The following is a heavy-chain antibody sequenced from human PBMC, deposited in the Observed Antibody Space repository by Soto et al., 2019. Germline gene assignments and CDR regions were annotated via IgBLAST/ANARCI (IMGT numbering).Heavy chain of an antibody. Sequence: EVQLLESGGGLVQPGGSLRLSCAASGFTFSSYAMSWVRQAPGKGLEWVSAISGSGGSTYYADSVKGRFTISRDNSKNTLFLQLNSLSDEDTAVYYVAQDLEDIVVVVAATPAWDFDLLGRGTLVTVSS. V-gene: IGHV3-23*01. CDR3: AQDLEDIVVVVAATPAWDFDL. D-gene: IGHD2-15*01. J-gene: IGHJ2*01. CDR1: GFTFSSYA. CDR2: ISGSGGST.